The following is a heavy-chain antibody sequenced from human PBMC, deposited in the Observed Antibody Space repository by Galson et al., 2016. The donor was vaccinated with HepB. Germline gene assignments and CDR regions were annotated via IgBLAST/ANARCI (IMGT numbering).Heavy chain of an antibody. V-gene: IGHV1-69*13. D-gene: IGHD3-9*01. CDR1: GGTFSSYA. CDR2: IIPIFGPA. CDR3: ATDILTGYHAFHI. J-gene: IGHJ3*02. Sequence: SVKVSCKASGGTFSSYAMNWARQAPGQGLEWMGGIIPIFGPANYAQKFQGRITIIADESTTTVYMELSSLRSEDTAVYYCATDILTGYHAFHIWGQGTMVTVSS.